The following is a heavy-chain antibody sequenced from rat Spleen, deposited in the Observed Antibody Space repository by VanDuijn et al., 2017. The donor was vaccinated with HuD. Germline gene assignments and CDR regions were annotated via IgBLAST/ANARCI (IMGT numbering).Heavy chain of an antibody. V-gene: IGHV5-22*01. J-gene: IGHJ2*01. CDR1: GFTFSDYY. D-gene: IGHD1-12*02. CDR2: ISYEGSNT. CDR3: TTASYYDGSYYYVGNFDS. Sequence: EVQLVESGGGLVQPGRSLKLSCTASGFTFSDYYMAWVRQAPKKGLEGVASISYEGSNTYYGDSVKGRFTISRDHAKSTLYLQMDSLRSEDTATYYCTTASYYDGSYYYVGNFDSWGQGVMVTVSS.